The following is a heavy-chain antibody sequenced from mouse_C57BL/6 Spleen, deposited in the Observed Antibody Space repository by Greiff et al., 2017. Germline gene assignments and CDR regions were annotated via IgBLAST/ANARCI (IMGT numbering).Heavy chain of an antibody. Sequence: QVQLKESGPGLVQPSQSLSITCTVSGFSLTSYGVHWVRQSPGKGLEWLGVIWSGGSTDYNAAFISRLSISKDNSKSQVFFKMNSLQADDTAIYCCAREGYGNYVAYWGQGTLVTVSA. CDR3: AREGYGNYVAY. J-gene: IGHJ3*01. V-gene: IGHV2-2*01. D-gene: IGHD2-1*01. CDR2: IWSGGST. CDR1: GFSLTSYG.